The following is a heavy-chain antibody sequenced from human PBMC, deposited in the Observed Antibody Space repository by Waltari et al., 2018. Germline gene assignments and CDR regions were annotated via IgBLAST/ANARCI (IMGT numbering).Heavy chain of an antibody. J-gene: IGHJ6*02. V-gene: IGHV3-9*03. Sequence: EVQLVESGGGLVQPGRSLRLSCAASGFTFDDYAMHWVRQAPGKGLEWVSGISWNSGSIGYADSVKGRFTISRDNAKNSLYLQMNSLRAEDMALYYCAKDRTSDYRQTYGMDVWGQGTTVTVSS. CDR3: AKDRTSDYRQTYGMDV. CDR1: GFTFDDYA. D-gene: IGHD4-4*01. CDR2: ISWNSGSI.